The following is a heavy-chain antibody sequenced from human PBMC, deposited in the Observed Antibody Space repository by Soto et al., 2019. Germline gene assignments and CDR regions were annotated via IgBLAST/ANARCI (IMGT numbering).Heavy chain of an antibody. CDR3: ARDRGSMATVDTMRGY. V-gene: IGHV3-48*01. CDR1: GFAFSDYG. CDR2: ICGTTI. Sequence: EVQLVESGGGLVQPGGSLTLSCAASGFAFSDYGMMWVRQAPGKVLECISFICGTTIYYADSVRGRFTISRDNAKHPLSLQMNNLRAEDTAVYYGARDRGSMATVDTMRGYWGQGVLVTVSS. D-gene: IGHD5-12*01. J-gene: IGHJ4*02.